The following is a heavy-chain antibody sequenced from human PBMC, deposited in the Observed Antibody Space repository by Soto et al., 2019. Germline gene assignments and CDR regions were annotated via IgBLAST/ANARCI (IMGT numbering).Heavy chain of an antibody. V-gene: IGHV3-43D*03. J-gene: IGHJ3*02. CDR1: GFTFDDYA. CDR2: ISWDGGST. D-gene: IGHD6-13*01. Sequence: LSLTCAASGFTFDDYAMHWVRQAPGKGLEWVSLISWDGGSTYYADSVKGRFTISRDNSKNSLYLQMNSLRAEDTALYYCARIAADAFDIWGQGTMVTVSS. CDR3: ARIAADAFDI.